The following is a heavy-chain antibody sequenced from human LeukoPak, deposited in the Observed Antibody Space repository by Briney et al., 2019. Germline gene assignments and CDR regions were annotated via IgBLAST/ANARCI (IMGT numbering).Heavy chain of an antibody. J-gene: IGHJ4*02. CDR3: AIHPNSVDYFDY. D-gene: IGHD2-21*01. Sequence: SETLSLTCAVYGGSFSGYYWSWIRQPPGKGLEWIGEINHSGSTNYNPSLKSRVTISVDTSKNQFSLKLSSVTAADTAVYYCAIHPNSVDYFDYWGQGTLVTVSS. CDR1: GGSFSGYY. V-gene: IGHV4-34*01. CDR2: INHSGST.